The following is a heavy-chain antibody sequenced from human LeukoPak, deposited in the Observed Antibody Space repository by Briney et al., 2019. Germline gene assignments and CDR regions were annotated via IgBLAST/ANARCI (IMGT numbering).Heavy chain of an antibody. Sequence: SETLSLTCAVYGGSFSGYYWSWNRQPPGKGLEWIGEINHSGSTNYNPSLKSRVTISVDTSQNQYSLKLSSVPAADTAVYYCARSGIRIYYYDSSYRLDYWGQGTLVTVSS. CDR3: ARSGIRIYYYDSSYRLDY. D-gene: IGHD3-22*01. CDR2: INHSGST. CDR1: GGSFSGYY. V-gene: IGHV4-34*01. J-gene: IGHJ4*02.